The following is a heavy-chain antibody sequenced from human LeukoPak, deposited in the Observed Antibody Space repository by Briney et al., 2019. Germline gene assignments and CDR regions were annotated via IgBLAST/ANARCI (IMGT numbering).Heavy chain of an antibody. J-gene: IGHJ5*02. D-gene: IGHD3-16*01. V-gene: IGHV4-4*01. CDR3: ARHYGP. Sequence: PSETLSLTCAVSGGPISSSNWWSWVRQPPGKGLEWIGEITNYNPSLKSRVTISVDTSRNQFSLNLSSVTAADTAVYCCARHYGPWGQGTLVAVSS. CDR1: GGPISSSNW. CDR2: IT.